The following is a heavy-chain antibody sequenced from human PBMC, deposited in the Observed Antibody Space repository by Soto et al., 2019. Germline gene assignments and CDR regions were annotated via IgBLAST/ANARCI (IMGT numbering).Heavy chain of an antibody. V-gene: IGHV4-30-4*02. J-gene: IGHJ6*02. CDR3: ARVQDGSEYYGMDV. D-gene: IGHD3-10*01. CDR1: CGSISSGDYY. Sequence: SDTLSLTCTVSCGSISSGDYYWSWIRQPPGKGLEWIGYIYYSGSTYYNPSLKSRVTISVDTSKNQFSLKLSSVTAADTAVYYCARVQDGSEYYGMDVWGQGTTVTVSS. CDR2: IYYSGST.